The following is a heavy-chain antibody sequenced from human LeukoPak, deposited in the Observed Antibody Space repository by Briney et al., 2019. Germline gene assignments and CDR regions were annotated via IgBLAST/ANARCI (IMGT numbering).Heavy chain of an antibody. D-gene: IGHD5-24*01. Sequence: PSETLSLTCTVSGGSISNYYWSWIRQPPGKGLEWIGYLYSSGSTNYNPSLKSRVTISEDTSKNQFSLKLSSVTAADTATYYCARRRRDGDNFDLWGQGTLVTVPS. CDR3: ARRRRDGDNFDL. CDR2: LYSSGST. V-gene: IGHV4-59*01. J-gene: IGHJ4*02. CDR1: GGSISNYY.